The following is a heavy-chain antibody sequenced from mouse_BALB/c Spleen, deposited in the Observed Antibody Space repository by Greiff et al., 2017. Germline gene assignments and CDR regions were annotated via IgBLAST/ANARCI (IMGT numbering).Heavy chain of an antibody. V-gene: IGHV5-17*02. CDR3: ARGVRLPYWYFDV. Sequence: EVKLMESGGGLVQPGGSRKLSCAASGFTFSSFGMHWVRQAPEKGLEWVAYISSGSSTIYYADTVKGRFTISRDNPKNTLFLQMTSLRSEDTAMYYCARGVRLPYWYFDVWGAGTTVTVSS. CDR2: ISSGSSTI. D-gene: IGHD2-14*01. CDR1: GFTFSSFG. J-gene: IGHJ1*01.